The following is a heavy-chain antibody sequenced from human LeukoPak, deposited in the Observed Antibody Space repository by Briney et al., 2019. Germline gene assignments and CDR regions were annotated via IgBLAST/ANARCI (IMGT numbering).Heavy chain of an antibody. V-gene: IGHV3-30*18. CDR2: ISYDGSNK. J-gene: IGHJ6*02. D-gene: IGHD3-3*01. CDR1: RFTLSSYG. CDR3: AKDPMHEEWLFDGSLRV. Sequence: PGRSLRLSCAASRFTLSSYGMHWVRQAPGKGLEWVAVISYDGSNKYYADSVKGRFTISRDNSKNTLYLQMNSLRAEDTAVYYCAKDPMHEEWLFDGSLRVWGQGTTFTVSS.